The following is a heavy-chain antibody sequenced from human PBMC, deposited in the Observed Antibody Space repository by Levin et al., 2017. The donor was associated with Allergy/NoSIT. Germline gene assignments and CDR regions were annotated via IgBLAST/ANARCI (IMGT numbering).Heavy chain of an antibody. CDR1: GFTFSDYS. CDR2: ISRSGSPI. J-gene: IGHJ4*02. V-gene: IGHV3-11*01. D-gene: IGHD6-6*01. CDR3: ARGRGDIAARNYYYDY. Sequence: PGGSLRLSCAASGFTFSDYSMSWIRQAPGKGPEWVSFISRSGSPIDYADSVKGRFTISRDNAKNSLYLQMNSLRAEDTAVYYCARGRGDIAARNYYYDYWGQGTLVTVSS.